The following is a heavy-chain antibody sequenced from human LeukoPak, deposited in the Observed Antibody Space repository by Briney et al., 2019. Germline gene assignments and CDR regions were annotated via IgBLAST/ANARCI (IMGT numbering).Heavy chain of an antibody. J-gene: IGHJ4*02. Sequence: GGSLRLSCAASGFTFTSYSMNWVRQAPGKGLEWVSSISTSSSYIYYADSVKGRFTISRDNAKKSLYVQMNSLRAEDTAVYYCTRGTDGLWDFWGQGTLVTVSS. V-gene: IGHV3-21*01. CDR2: ISTSSSYI. D-gene: IGHD2-8*01. CDR3: TRGTDGLWDF. CDR1: GFTFTSYS.